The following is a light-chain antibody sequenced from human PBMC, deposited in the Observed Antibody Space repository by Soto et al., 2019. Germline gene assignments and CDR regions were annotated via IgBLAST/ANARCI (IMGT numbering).Light chain of an antibody. J-gene: IGLJ1*01. CDR1: SSDVGNYNL. Sequence: QSALNHPASVSGSPGQSITISCTGTSSDVGNYNLVSWYQQHPGKAPKLMIYEGSKRPSGVSNRFSGSKSGNTASLTISILQAEDEADYYCCSYAGSSTYVFGTGTKVTV. V-gene: IGLV2-23*01. CDR2: EGS. CDR3: CSYAGSSTYV.